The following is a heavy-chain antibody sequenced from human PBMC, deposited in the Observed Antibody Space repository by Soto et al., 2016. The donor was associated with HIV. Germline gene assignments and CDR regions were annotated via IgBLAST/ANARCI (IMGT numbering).Heavy chain of an antibody. Sequence: QVQLQESGPGLVKPSQTLSLTCTVSGGSISSGTYYWSWIRQHPEKGLEWIGYIFDSGSTYYNPSLKSRVTISVDTSKNQFSLKPSSVTAADTAVYYCARDLFLGGTRTGDLYGYWYFDLWGRWHPGHCLV. V-gene: IGHV4-31*03. CDR2: IFDSGST. J-gene: IGHJ2*01. CDR3: ARDLFLGGTRTGDLYGYWYFDL. CDR1: GGSISSGTYY. D-gene: IGHD7-27*01.